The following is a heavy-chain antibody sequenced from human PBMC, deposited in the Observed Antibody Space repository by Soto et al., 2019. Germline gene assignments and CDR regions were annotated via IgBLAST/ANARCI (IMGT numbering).Heavy chain of an antibody. Sequence: EVQLLESGGGLVQPGGSLRLSCAASGFTFSSYAMSWVRQAPGKGLEWVSAISGSGGSTYYADSVKGRFTISRDNSKNTLYLQMNSLRAEDTAVYYCAKEPDMITFGGVIVIPGPFDYWGQGTLVTVSS. J-gene: IGHJ4*02. CDR2: ISGSGGST. V-gene: IGHV3-23*01. CDR3: AKEPDMITFGGVIVIPGPFDY. CDR1: GFTFSSYA. D-gene: IGHD3-16*02.